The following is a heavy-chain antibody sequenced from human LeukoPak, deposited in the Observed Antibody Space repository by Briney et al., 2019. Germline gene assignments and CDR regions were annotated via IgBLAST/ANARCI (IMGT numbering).Heavy chain of an antibody. D-gene: IGHD2-15*01. J-gene: IGHJ4*02. CDR2: ITGSGESI. CDR3: AKDLCSGGSCRRYFDY. V-gene: IGHV3-23*01. Sequence: GGSLRLSCAASGFTFSTYAMSWVRQAPGQGLEWVSAITGSGESIYYADSVEGRVTISRDNSKNTLYLQMNSLRVEDTAVYYCAKDLCSGGSCRRYFDYWGQGTLVTVSS. CDR1: GFTFSTYA.